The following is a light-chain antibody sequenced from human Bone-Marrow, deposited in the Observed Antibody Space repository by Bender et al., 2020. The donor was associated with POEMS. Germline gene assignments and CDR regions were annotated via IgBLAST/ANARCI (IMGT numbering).Light chain of an antibody. CDR3: STYTHNNTLI. Sequence: QSALTQPASVSGSPGQSITISCTGTSSDVGTNNYVSWYQQHPGKAPKIIIYDFSTAPSGVSSRFSAHKSDNAASLTISGPHAEHDADYHCSTYTHNNTLILGGGTNLT. CDR2: DFS. V-gene: IGLV2-14*01. CDR1: SSDVGTNNY. J-gene: IGLJ2*01.